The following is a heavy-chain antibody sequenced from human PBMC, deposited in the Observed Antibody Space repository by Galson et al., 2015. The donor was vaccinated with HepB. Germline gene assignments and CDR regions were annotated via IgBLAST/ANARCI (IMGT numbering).Heavy chain of an antibody. V-gene: IGHV3-30*18. CDR3: AKEISSGWFPGRGYFDY. Sequence: SLRLSCAASGFTFSSYGMHWVRQAPGKGLEWVAVISYDGSNKYYADSVKGRFTISRDNSKNTLYLQMNSLRAEDTAVYYCAKEISSGWFPGRGYFDYWGQGTLVTVSS. CDR1: GFTFSSYG. D-gene: IGHD6-19*01. J-gene: IGHJ4*02. CDR2: ISYDGSNK.